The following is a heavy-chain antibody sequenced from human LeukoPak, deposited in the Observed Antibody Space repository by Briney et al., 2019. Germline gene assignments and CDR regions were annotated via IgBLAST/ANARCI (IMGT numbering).Heavy chain of an antibody. CDR3: ARRDPGASPFDY. Sequence: SETLSLTCTVSGGSISTYSWSWIRQPPGKGLEWIGYIFYSGSTNYNPSLKSRVTISVGTSKNQVSLKLSSVTAADTAVYYCARRDPGASPFDYWGQGTLVTVSS. CDR1: GGSISTYS. D-gene: IGHD3-10*01. V-gene: IGHV4-59*08. J-gene: IGHJ4*02. CDR2: IFYSGST.